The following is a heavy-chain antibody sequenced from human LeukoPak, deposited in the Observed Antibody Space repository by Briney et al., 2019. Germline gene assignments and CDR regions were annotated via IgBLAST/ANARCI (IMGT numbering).Heavy chain of an antibody. CDR3: ARDSGRGITMITRAFDI. V-gene: IGHV4-59*01. D-gene: IGHD3-22*01. J-gene: IGHJ3*02. Sequence: SETLSLTCTVSGGSISSYHWSWIRQPPGRGLEWIGYIYYSGSTNYNPSLKSRVTISVDTSKNQFSLKLSSVTAADTAVYYCARDSGRGITMITRAFDIWAKGQWSPSLQ. CDR1: GGSISSYH. CDR2: IYYSGST.